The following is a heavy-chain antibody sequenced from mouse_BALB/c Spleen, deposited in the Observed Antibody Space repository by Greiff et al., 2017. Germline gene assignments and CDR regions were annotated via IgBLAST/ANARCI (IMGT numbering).Heavy chain of an antibody. V-gene: IGHV1-69*02. CDR1: GYTFTSYW. CDR2: IDPSDSYT. J-gene: IGHJ4*01. D-gene: IGHD1-1*01. Sequence: VQLQQPGAELVKPGASVKLSCKASGYTFTSYWMHWVKQRPGQGLEWIGEIDPSDSYTNYNQKFKGKATLTVDKSSSTAYMQLSSLTSEDSAVYYCARDGSSYHYAMDYWGQGTSVTVSS. CDR3: ARDGSSYHYAMDY.